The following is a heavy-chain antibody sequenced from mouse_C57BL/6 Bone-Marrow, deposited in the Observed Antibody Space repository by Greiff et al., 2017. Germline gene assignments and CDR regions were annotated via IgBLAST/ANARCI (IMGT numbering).Heavy chain of an antibody. CDR3: ARDGAYYGSRAY. D-gene: IGHD1-1*01. CDR2: ISDGGSYT. CDR1: GFTFSSYA. J-gene: IGHJ3*01. Sequence: EVLLVESGGGLVKPGGSLTLSCSASGFTFSSYAMSWVRQTPEKRLEWVATISDGGSYTYYPDNVKGRFTISRDNAKNNLYLQMSHLKSEDTAMYYCARDGAYYGSRAYWGEGTLVTVYA. V-gene: IGHV5-4*01.